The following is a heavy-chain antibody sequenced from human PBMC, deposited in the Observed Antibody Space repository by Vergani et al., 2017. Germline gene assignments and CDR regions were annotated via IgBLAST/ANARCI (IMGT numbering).Heavy chain of an antibody. D-gene: IGHD2-8*01. CDR2: INIRGDT. CDR3: ARVFHTSYMVGACDI. J-gene: IGHJ3*02. CDR1: GGSLSSGSAS. Sequence: QVQLQKSGPGLVKPSQTLSVTCTVSGGSLSSGSASWGWIRQPAGKGLEWIGRINIRGDTDYNPSLKSRVTMSLDSSKNQFSLKLSSLTAADTAVYYCARVFHTSYMVGACDIWGQGTMVTVSS. V-gene: IGHV4-61*02.